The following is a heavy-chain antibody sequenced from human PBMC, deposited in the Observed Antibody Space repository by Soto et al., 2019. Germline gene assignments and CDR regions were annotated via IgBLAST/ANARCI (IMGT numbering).Heavy chain of an antibody. V-gene: IGHV3-23*01. CDR2: ISGSGGST. J-gene: IGHJ6*02. CDR1: GFTFISYA. Sequence: GGSLRLSCVASGFTFISYAMSWVRQAPGKGLEWVSAISGSGGSTYYADSVKGRFTISRDNSKNTLYLQMNSLRAEDTAVYYCAKDRRVAAAGTAYYYYGMDVWGQGTTVTVSS. D-gene: IGHD6-13*01. CDR3: AKDRRVAAAGTAYYYYGMDV.